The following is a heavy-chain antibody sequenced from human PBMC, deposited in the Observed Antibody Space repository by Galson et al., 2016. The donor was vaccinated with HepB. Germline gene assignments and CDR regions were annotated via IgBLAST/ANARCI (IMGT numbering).Heavy chain of an antibody. CDR3: ARDTVNYDILTSYSKYYFVY. CDR1: GFIVSSNY. Sequence: CAVSGFIVSSNYMSWVRQAPGKGLEWVSVIYSGGSTYYADSLRGRFTISRDNSKKTVYVYLQMNSLRAEDTAVHSCARDTVNYDILTSYSKYYFVYWGQGTLVTVSS. J-gene: IGHJ4*02. CDR2: IYSGGST. D-gene: IGHD3-9*01. V-gene: IGHV3-53*01.